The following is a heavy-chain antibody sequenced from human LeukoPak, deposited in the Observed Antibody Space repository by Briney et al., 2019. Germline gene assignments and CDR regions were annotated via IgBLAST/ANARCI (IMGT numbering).Heavy chain of an antibody. CDR2: INPNSGGT. V-gene: IGHV1-2*02. CDR1: GYTFTGYY. Sequence: ASVKVSCKASGYTFTGYYMHCVRQAPGQGLEWMGWINPNSGGTNYAQKFQGRVTMTRDTSISTAYMELSRLRSDDTAVYYCARVVRAAAAPRSYFQHWGQGTLVTVSS. CDR3: ARVVRAAAAPRSYFQH. J-gene: IGHJ1*01. D-gene: IGHD6-13*01.